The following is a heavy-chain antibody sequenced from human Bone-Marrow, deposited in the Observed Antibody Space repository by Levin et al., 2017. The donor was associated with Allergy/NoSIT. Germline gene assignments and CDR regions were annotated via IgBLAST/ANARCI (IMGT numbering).Heavy chain of an antibody. CDR3: ARDITIFGVVLAVNDAFDI. V-gene: IGHV4-31*03. D-gene: IGHD3-3*01. CDR1: GGSISSGIYF. Sequence: SSETLSLTCTVSGGSISSGIYFWSWIRHLPGKGLEWIGYVSYSGITFYNPSLKSRVTISVDTSKKLFSLNLSSVTAADTAVYYCARDITIFGVVLAVNDAFDIWGQGTMVTVSS. J-gene: IGHJ3*02. CDR2: VSYSGIT.